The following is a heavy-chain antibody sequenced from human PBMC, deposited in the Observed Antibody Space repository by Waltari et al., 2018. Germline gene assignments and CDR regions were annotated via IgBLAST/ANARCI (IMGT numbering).Heavy chain of an antibody. J-gene: IGHJ4*02. CDR1: GGSISSSSYY. CDR3: ARDHYYGSGSYYNFDY. Sequence: QLQLQESGPGLVKPSETLSLTCTVSGGSISSSSYYWGWIRQPPGKGLEWIGSIYYSGSTYYNPSLKSRVTISVDTSKNQFSLKLSSVTAADTAVYYCARDHYYGSGSYYNFDYWGQGTLVTVSS. CDR2: IYYSGST. V-gene: IGHV4-39*07. D-gene: IGHD3-10*01.